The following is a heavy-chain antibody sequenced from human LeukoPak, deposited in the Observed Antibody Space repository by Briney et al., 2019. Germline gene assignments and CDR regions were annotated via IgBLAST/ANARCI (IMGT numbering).Heavy chain of an antibody. Sequence: SETLSLTCTVSGGSISSSSYYWGWIRQPPGKGLECIGSIYYSGRTYYNPSLKSRVTISVDTSKNQFSLKLSSVTAADTAVYYCARIVYSSSIDYWGQGTLVIVSS. V-gene: IGHV4-39*07. CDR2: IYYSGRT. D-gene: IGHD6-6*01. CDR1: GGSISSSSYY. CDR3: ARIVYSSSIDY. J-gene: IGHJ4*02.